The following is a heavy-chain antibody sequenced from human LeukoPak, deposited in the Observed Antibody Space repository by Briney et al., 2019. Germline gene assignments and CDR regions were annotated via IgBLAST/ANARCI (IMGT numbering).Heavy chain of an antibody. CDR2: MNPNSGNT. CDR1: GYTFTSSD. Sequence: ASVKVSCKASGYTFTSSDINWVRQATGQGLEWMGWMNPNSGNTGYAQKFQGRVTMTRKTSISTAYMELSSLRSEDTAVYYCARGVHVDGSGSYYLDYWGQGTLVTVSS. CDR3: ARGVHVDGSGSYYLDY. V-gene: IGHV1-8*01. D-gene: IGHD3-10*01. J-gene: IGHJ4*02.